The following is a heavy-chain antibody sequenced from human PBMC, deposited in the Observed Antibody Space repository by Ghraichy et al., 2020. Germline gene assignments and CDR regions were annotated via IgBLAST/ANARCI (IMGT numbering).Heavy chain of an antibody. CDR2: IYYSGST. CDR1: GGSISSSSYY. CDR3: ARKGDILTGYYDFDY. D-gene: IGHD3-9*01. V-gene: IGHV4-39*01. Sequence: SETLSLTCTVSGGSISSSSYYWGWIRQPPGKGLEWIGSIYYSGSTYYNPSLKSRVTISVDTSKNQFSLKLSSVTAADTAVYYCARKGDILTGYYDFDYWGQGTLVTISS. J-gene: IGHJ4*02.